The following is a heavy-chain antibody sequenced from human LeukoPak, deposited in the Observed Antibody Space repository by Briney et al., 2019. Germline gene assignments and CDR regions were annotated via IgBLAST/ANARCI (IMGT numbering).Heavy chain of an antibody. CDR1: GFTVSSYY. CDR2: IYTSGST. V-gene: IGHV4-4*07. D-gene: IGHD6-19*01. CDR3: ARDHDSGRHYYYYMDV. J-gene: IGHJ6*03. Sequence: PGGSLRLSCAASGFTVSSYYWSWIRQPAGKGLEWIGRIYTSGSTNYNPSLKSRVTMLVDTSKNQFSLKLSSVTAADTAVYYCARDHDSGRHYYYYMDVWGKGTTVTVSS.